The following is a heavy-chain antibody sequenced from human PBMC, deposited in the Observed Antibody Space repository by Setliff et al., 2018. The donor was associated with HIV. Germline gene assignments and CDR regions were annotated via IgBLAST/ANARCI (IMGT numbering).Heavy chain of an antibody. J-gene: IGHJ4*02. CDR1: SYSISSGYYW. CDR2: IDWDDDE. V-gene: IGHV2-70*11. D-gene: IGHD6-19*01. Sequence: GSGPTLVNPTQTLSLTCAVSSYSISSGYYWGWIRQPPGKALEWLARIDWDDDEYYSTSLKTRLTISKDTSKNQVVLTMTNMDPVDTATYYCARMASSGWYPFDYWGQGTLVTVSS. CDR3: ARMASSGWYPFDY.